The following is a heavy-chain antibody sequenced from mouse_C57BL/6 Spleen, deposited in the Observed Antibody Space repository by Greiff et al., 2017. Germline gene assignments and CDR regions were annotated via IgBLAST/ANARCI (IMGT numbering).Heavy chain of an antibody. CDR3: ARRRNTYKGDYFDY. V-gene: IGHV1-55*01. CDR2: IYPGSGST. D-gene: IGHD5-2*01. Sequence: QVQLQQPGAELVKPGASVKMSCKASGYTFTSYWITWVKQRPGQGLEWIGDIYPGSGSTNYNAKFKGKATLTVDTSSSTAYMQLSSLTSEDSAVYYCARRRNTYKGDYFDYWGQGTTLTVSS. CDR1: GYTFTSYW. J-gene: IGHJ2*01.